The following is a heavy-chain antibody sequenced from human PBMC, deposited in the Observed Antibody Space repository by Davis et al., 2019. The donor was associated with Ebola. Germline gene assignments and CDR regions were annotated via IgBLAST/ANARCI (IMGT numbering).Heavy chain of an antibody. D-gene: IGHD2-2*01. CDR2: IYYSGST. Sequence: MPGGSLRLSCAVYGGSFSGYYWSWIRQPPGKGLEWIGYIYYSGSTYYNPSLKSRVTISVDTSKNQFSLKLSSVTAADTAVYYCARGAQYQLLWSGYFQHWGQGTLVTVSS. J-gene: IGHJ1*01. CDR3: ARGAQYQLLWSGYFQH. V-gene: IGHV4-59*12. CDR1: GGSFSGYY.